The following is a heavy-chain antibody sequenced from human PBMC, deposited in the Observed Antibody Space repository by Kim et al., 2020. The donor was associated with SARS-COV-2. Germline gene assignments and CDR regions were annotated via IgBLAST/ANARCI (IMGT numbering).Heavy chain of an antibody. V-gene: IGHV3-33*01. CDR2: IWYDGSNK. CDR3: ARDRNVLRYFSYDAFDI. Sequence: GGSLRLSCAASGFTFSSYGMHWVRQAPGKGLEWVAVIWYDGSNKYYADSVKGRFTISRDNSKNTLYLQMNSLRAEDTAVYYCARDRNVLRYFSYDAFDIWGQGTLVTVSS. J-gene: IGHJ3*02. D-gene: IGHD3-9*01. CDR1: GFTFSSYG.